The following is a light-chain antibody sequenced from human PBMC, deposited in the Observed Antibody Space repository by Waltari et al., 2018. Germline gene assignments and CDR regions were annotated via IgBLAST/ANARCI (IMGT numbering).Light chain of an antibody. Sequence: DIVLTQSPATLSLSPGERATLSCRASQSVTSYLGRYQQKPGQPPRPRIYDASNRATGIPARFSGSGSGTDFTLTISSLEPEDFAVYYCQQKFTFGPGTKVDIK. CDR3: QQKFT. CDR1: QSVTSY. V-gene: IGKV3-11*01. CDR2: DAS. J-gene: IGKJ3*01.